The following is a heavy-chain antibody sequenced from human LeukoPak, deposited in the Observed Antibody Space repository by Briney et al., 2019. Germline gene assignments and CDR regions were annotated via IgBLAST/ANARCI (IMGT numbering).Heavy chain of an antibody. CDR2: TRNRANSYTT. Sequence: GGSLRLSCAASGFTLSDHYMDWVRQAPGKGLEWVGRTRNRANSYTTDYAASVKGRFTISRDNAKNSLYLQMNSLRAEDTAVYYCARTYCIGSSCPGVFEYWGQGTLVTVSS. J-gene: IGHJ4*02. CDR3: ARTYCIGSSCPGVFEY. D-gene: IGHD2-15*01. CDR1: GFTLSDHY. V-gene: IGHV3-72*01.